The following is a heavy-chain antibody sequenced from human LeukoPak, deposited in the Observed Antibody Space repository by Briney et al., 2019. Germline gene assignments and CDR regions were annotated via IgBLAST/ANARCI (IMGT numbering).Heavy chain of an antibody. J-gene: IGHJ4*02. V-gene: IGHV4-59*01. CDR1: GGTISSYY. CDR2: IYSSGST. Sequence: SETLSLTCTVSGGTISSYYWSWIRQPPGKGLEWIGYIYSSGSTNYNPSLKSRITISVDTSKNQFSLKLSSVTAADTAVYYCARFAYCGGHCWYYFDYWGQGSLVTVSS. CDR3: ARFAYCGGHCWYYFDY. D-gene: IGHD2-21*02.